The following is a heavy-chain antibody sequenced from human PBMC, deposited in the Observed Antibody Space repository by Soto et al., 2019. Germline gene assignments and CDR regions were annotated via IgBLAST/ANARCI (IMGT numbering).Heavy chain of an antibody. CDR3: AKVSAHDYGDYDFDY. J-gene: IGHJ4*02. V-gene: IGHV3-30*18. Sequence: GGSLRLSCAASGFTFSSYGMHWVRQAPGKGLEWVAVISYDGSNKYYADSVKGRFTISRDNSKNTLYPQMNSLRAEDTAVYYCAKVSAHDYGDYDFDYWGQGTLVTVSS. CDR1: GFTFSSYG. D-gene: IGHD4-17*01. CDR2: ISYDGSNK.